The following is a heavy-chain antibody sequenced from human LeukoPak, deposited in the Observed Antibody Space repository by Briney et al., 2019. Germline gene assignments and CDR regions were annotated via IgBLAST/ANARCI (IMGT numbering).Heavy chain of an antibody. D-gene: IGHD5-18*01. Sequence: PGGSLRLSCAAPGFTVSSNFMSWVRQAPGKGLEWVSVIYSGGSTYYADSVKGRFTISRNNSKNTLYLQMNSLRAEDTAVYYCAGDVSDTGFDYWGQGTLVTVSS. V-gene: IGHV3-66*01. CDR3: AGDVSDTGFDY. J-gene: IGHJ4*02. CDR1: GFTVSSNF. CDR2: IYSGGST.